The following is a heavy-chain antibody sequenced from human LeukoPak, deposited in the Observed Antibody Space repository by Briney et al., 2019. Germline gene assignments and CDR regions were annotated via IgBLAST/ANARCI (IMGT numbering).Heavy chain of an antibody. CDR3: ARHQYSSSRDAFDI. V-gene: IGHV4-39*01. D-gene: IGHD6-13*01. CDR1: GGSISSSSYY. J-gene: IGHJ3*02. CDR2: IYCSGST. Sequence: SETLSLTCTVSGGSISSSSYYWGWIRQPPGKGLEWIGSIYCSGSTYYNPSPKSRVTISVDTSKNQFSLKLSSVTAADTAVYYCARHQYSSSRDAFDIWGQGTMVTVSS.